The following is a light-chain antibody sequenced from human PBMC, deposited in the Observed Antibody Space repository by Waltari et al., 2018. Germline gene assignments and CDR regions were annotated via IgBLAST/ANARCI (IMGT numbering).Light chain of an antibody. CDR3: AAWDDSLSGPV. CDR1: SSNIGSNY. CDR2: RNN. J-gene: IGLJ2*01. V-gene: IGLV1-47*01. Sequence: QSVLTQPPSASGTPGQRVTISCSGSSSNIGSNYVYWYQHLPGTAPKLLIYRNNQRTPGVPDRFSGSKSGTSASLAISGLRSEDEADYYCAAWDDSLSGPVFGGGTKLTVL.